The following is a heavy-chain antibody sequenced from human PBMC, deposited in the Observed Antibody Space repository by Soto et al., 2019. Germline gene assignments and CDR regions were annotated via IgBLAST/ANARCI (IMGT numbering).Heavy chain of an antibody. V-gene: IGHV1-69*01. CDR3: ARVPRTYSSPLLGWFDP. D-gene: IGHD6-13*01. Sequence: QVQLVQSGAEVKKPGSSVKVSCKASGGTFSSYAISWVRQAPGQGLEWMGGIIPIFGTANYAQKFQGRVTMTADESTSTAYMELSSLRSEDTAVYYCARVPRTYSSPLLGWFDPWGQGTLVTVSS. CDR2: IIPIFGTA. CDR1: GGTFSSYA. J-gene: IGHJ5*02.